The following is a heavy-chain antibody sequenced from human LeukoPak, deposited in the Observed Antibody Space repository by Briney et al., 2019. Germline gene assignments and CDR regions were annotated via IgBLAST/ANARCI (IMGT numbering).Heavy chain of an antibody. CDR2: IFYSGST. V-gene: IGHV4-39*01. CDR3: ARHDNYGSGSYAIDY. J-gene: IGHJ4*02. D-gene: IGHD3-10*01. Sequence: PSETLSLTCTVSRGSINNSIYYWGWIRQPPGKGLEWIGYIFYSGSTYYNPSLKSRVTISVDTSKNQFSLRLTSVTAADTAVYYCARHDNYGSGSYAIDYWGQGTLVTVSS. CDR1: RGSINNSIYY.